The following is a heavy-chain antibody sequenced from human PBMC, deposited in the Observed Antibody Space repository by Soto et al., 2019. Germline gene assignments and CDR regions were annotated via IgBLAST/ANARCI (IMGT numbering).Heavy chain of an antibody. CDR2: ISGSGNSV. D-gene: IGHD3-10*01. V-gene: IGHV3-11*01. Sequence: QVQLEESGGGLVKPGGSLRVSCAASGFIFSDYYMSWIRQAPGKGLEWVSYISGSGNSVYYADSVKGRFIISRDNAKNSLYLQRNSLRAEDTAVYYCVVDSSGSYYNAWKGTLAYWGQGTLVTVSS. CDR1: GFIFSDYY. CDR3: VVDSSGSYYNAWKGTLAY. J-gene: IGHJ4*02.